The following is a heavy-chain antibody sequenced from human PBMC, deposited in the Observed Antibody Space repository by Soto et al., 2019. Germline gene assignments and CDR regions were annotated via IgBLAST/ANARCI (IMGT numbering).Heavy chain of an antibody. CDR2: ISYDGSNK. D-gene: IGHD4-17*01. V-gene: IGHV3-30*18. CDR3: AKNHRETNYGDKRYYYYYYMDV. J-gene: IGHJ6*03. Sequence: GGSLRLSCAASGFTFSSYGMHWVRQAPGKGLEWVAVISYDGSNKYYADSVKGRFTISGDNSKNTLYLQMNSLRAEDTAVYYCAKNHRETNYGDKRYYYYYYMDVWGKGTTVTVSS. CDR1: GFTFSSYG.